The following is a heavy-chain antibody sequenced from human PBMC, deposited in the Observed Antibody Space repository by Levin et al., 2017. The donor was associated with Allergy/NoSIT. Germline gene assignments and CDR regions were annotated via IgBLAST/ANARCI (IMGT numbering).Heavy chain of an antibody. CDR1: RYIFSDYF. CDR3: ARDLYNDDSVFGY. V-gene: IGHV1-2*02. D-gene: IGHD3-22*01. J-gene: IGHJ4*02. CDR2: INPHSGDT. Sequence: GESLKISCKASRYIFSDYFIHWVRQAPGQGLEWMGWINPHSGDTKYAQEFQGRVTMTRDTYISTAYMELTRLTSDDTAVYYCARDLYNDDSVFGYWGQGTLVTVFS.